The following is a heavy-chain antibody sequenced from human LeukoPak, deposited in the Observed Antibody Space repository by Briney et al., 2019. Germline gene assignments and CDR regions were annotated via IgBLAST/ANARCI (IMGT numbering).Heavy chain of an antibody. J-gene: IGHJ3*02. CDR3: ARHPFSDGFDI. V-gene: IGHV4-59*08. CDR2: IFHTGHT. CDR1: GGYISTFY. Sequence: SETLSLTCTVSGGYISTFYWSWLRQPPGKGLEWIGYIFHTGHTNYNPSLEGRVTISVDTSKNQFSLKLNSVTAADTAMYYCARHPFSDGFDIWGQGTMVTVSS.